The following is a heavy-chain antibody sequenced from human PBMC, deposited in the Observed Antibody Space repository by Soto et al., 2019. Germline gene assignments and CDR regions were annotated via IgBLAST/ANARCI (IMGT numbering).Heavy chain of an antibody. CDR3: AKDKTPLLGYCTNGVCYPDYYYGMDV. D-gene: IGHD2-8*01. CDR1: GGSISSYY. CDR2: IYYSGST. Sequence: SETLSLTCTVSGGSISSYYWSWIRQPPGKGLEWIGYIYYSGSTNYNPSLKSRVTISVDTSKNQFSLKLSSVTAADTAVYYCAKDKTPLLGYCTNGVCYPDYYYGMDVWGQGTTVTVPS. V-gene: IGHV4-59*01. J-gene: IGHJ6*02.